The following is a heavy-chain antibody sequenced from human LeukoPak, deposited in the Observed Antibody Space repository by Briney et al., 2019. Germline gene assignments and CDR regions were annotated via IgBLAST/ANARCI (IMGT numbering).Heavy chain of an antibody. CDR2: INPNSGGT. J-gene: IGHJ5*02. Sequence: ASVKVSCKTSGYTFNTYGIAWVRQAPGQGLEWMGRINPNSGGTNYAQKFQGRVTMTRDTSISTAYMELSRLRSDDTAVYYCARDRLPGMVLNWFDPWGQGTLVTVSS. CDR3: ARDRLPGMVLNWFDP. CDR1: GYTFNTYG. D-gene: IGHD3-10*01. V-gene: IGHV1-2*06.